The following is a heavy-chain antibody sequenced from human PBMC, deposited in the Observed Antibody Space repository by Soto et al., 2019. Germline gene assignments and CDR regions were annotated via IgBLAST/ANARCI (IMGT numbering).Heavy chain of an antibody. CDR3: ARAGVEMATIGAFDI. CDR1: GYTFTGYY. V-gene: IGHV1-2*04. J-gene: IGHJ3*02. D-gene: IGHD5-12*01. Sequence: GASVKVSCKASGYTFTGYYTHWVRQAPGQGLEWMGWINPNSGGTNYAQKFQGWVTMTRDTSISTAYMELSRLRSDDTAVYYCARAGVEMATIGAFDIWGQGTMVIVSS. CDR2: INPNSGGT.